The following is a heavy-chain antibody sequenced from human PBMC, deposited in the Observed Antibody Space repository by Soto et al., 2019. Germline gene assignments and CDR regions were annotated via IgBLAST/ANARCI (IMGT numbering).Heavy chain of an antibody. V-gene: IGHV4-30-4*01. CDR3: ARRGHSMVVTAIGTVSGMARLYYFDY. J-gene: IGHJ4*02. D-gene: IGHD2-21*02. CDR2: IYYSGST. Sequence: QVQLQESGPGLVKPSQTLSLTCTVSGGSISSGDYYWSWIRQPPGKGLEWIGYIYYSGSTYYNPSLKSRVTISVDTSKNQFSLKLSSVTAADTAVYYWARRGHSMVVTAIGTVSGMARLYYFDYWGQGTLVTVSS. CDR1: GGSISSGDYY.